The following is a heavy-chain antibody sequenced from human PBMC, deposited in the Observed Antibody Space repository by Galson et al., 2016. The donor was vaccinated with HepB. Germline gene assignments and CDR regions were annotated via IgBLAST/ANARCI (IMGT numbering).Heavy chain of an antibody. D-gene: IGHD3-10*01. V-gene: IGHV3-15*01. Sequence: WVRQSPGKGLEWVGRIKGKTDGGTSDYAVPVKGRFTISRDDSENSVYLQMNSLRTEDTAVYYCATYGSARKFDFWGQGTLVTVSS. CDR3: ATYGSARKFDF. J-gene: IGHJ4*02. CDR2: IKGKTDGGTS.